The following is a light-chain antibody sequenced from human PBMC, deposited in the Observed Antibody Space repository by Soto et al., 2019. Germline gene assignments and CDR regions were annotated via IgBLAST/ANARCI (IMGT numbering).Light chain of an antibody. J-gene: IGKJ1*01. CDR1: QSVGSD. Sequence: EIVMTQSPATLSVSPGERATLSCRASQSVGSDLAWYQQKPGQAPRLLMYGASTGATDIPDRFRGSGSTTDFTLTISRLEPEDFAVYYCHQRGNGPPWTFGQGTKVDIK. CDR3: HQRGNGPPWT. V-gene: IGKV3-11*01. CDR2: GAS.